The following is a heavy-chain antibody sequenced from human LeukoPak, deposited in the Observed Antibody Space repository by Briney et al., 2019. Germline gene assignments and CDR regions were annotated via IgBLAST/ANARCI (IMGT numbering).Heavy chain of an antibody. CDR2: VSWDGTT. CDR3: VKDLSYESSGYVFDY. Sequence: GGSLRLSCAASGFTFEDYTMHWVRQAPGKTLEWVSLVSWDGTTYYTDSVKGRFTISRDNSKNSPYLQMDTLRSEDTAFYYCVKDLSYESSGYVFDYWGQGTLVTVSS. CDR1: GFTFEDYT. J-gene: IGHJ4*02. D-gene: IGHD3-22*01. V-gene: IGHV3-43*01.